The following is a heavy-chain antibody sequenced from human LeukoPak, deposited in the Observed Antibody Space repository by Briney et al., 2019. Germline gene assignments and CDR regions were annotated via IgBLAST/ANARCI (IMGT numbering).Heavy chain of an antibody. V-gene: IGHV3-21*01. Sequence: GGSLRLSCAASGFTFSSYSMNWVRRAPGKGLEWVSSISSSSSYIYYADSVKGRFTISRDNAKNSLYLQMNSLRAEDTAVYYCARVTPNYYDSSGYYLFDPWGQGTLVTVSS. CDR1: GFTFSSYS. CDR2: ISSSSSYI. CDR3: ARVTPNYYDSSGYYLFDP. J-gene: IGHJ5*02. D-gene: IGHD3-22*01.